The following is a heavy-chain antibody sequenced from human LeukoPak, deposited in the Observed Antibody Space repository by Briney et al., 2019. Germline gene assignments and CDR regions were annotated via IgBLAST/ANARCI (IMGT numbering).Heavy chain of an antibody. CDR1: GGSFGGYY. D-gene: IGHD2-2*01. J-gene: IGHJ4*02. Sequence: SETLSLTCAVYGGSFGGYYWSWIRQPPGKGLEWIGEINHSGSTNYSPSLKSRVTISVDTSKNQFSLKLSSVTAADTAVYYCARVDIVVVPAASDYWGQGTLVTVSS. V-gene: IGHV4-34*01. CDR3: ARVDIVVVPAASDY. CDR2: INHSGST.